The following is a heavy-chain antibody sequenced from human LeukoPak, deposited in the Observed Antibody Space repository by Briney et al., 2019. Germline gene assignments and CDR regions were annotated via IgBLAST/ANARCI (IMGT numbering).Heavy chain of an antibody. J-gene: IGHJ4*02. CDR3: TTVRYCSSTSCFIREY. V-gene: IGHV3-15*01. CDR1: GFTFSNAW. CDR2: IKSKTDGGTT. Sequence: SGGSLRLPCAASGFTFSNAWMSWVRQAPGKGLEWVGRIKSKTDGGTTDYAAPVKGRFTISRDDSKNTLYLQMNSLKTEDTAVYYCTTVRYCSSTSCFIREYWGQGTLVTVSS. D-gene: IGHD2-2*01.